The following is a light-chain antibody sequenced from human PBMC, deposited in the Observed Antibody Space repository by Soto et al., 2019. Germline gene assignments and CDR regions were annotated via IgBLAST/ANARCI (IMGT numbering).Light chain of an antibody. CDR3: QQYTSPPWT. CDR2: RAS. CDR1: QSVPGSY. J-gene: IGKJ1*01. Sequence: EIVLTQSPGTLSLSPRERATLSCRASQSVPGSYLGWLQHKPGQAPRLLNYRASSRATGVPDMFSGSGSGTGFTLTISTLEPEDFAVYYCQQYTSPPWTLGQGTKVETK. V-gene: IGKV3-20*01.